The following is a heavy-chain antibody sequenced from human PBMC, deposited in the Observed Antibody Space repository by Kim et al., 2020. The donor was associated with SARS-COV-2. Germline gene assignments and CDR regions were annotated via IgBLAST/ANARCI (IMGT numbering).Heavy chain of an antibody. CDR3: ARRGTQNHIAVAGTDAFDI. Sequence: SETLSLTCTVSGGSISSYYWSWIRQPPGKGLEWIGYIYYSGSTNYNPSLKSRVTISVDTSKNQFSLKLSSVTAADTAVYYCARRGTQNHIAVAGTDAFDIWGQGTMVTVSS. J-gene: IGHJ3*02. CDR1: GGSISSYY. D-gene: IGHD6-19*01. CDR2: IYYSGST. V-gene: IGHV4-59*01.